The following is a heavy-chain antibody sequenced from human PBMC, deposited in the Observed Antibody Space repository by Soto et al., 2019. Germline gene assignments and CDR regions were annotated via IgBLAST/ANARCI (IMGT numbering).Heavy chain of an antibody. CDR1: GFTFSSYS. J-gene: IGHJ6*02. Sequence: GESLKISCAASGFTFSSYSMNWVRQAPGKGLEWVSSISSSSSYIYYADSVKGRFTISRDNAKNSLYLQMNSLRAEDTAVYYCAREERSGYDYYYYGMDVWGQGTTVTVSS. CDR3: AREERSGYDYYYYGMDV. D-gene: IGHD5-12*01. V-gene: IGHV3-21*01. CDR2: ISSSSSYI.